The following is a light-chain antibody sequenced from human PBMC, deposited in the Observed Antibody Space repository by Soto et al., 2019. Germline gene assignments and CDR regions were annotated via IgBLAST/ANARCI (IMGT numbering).Light chain of an antibody. CDR1: QTVSSY. J-gene: IGKJ5*01. CDR3: QQRMNWPLT. Sequence: EIVLTQSPATLSLSPGERVTLSCRASQTVSSYLLWYQQKPGQAPRLLIYDASNRATGIPARFSGSGSETDFTLTISSLEPEDFAVYFCQQRMNWPLTFGHGTRLEIK. CDR2: DAS. V-gene: IGKV3-11*01.